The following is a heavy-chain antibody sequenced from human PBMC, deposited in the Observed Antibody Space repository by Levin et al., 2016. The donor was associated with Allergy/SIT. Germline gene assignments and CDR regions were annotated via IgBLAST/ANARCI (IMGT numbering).Heavy chain of an antibody. J-gene: IGHJ3*02. CDR2: ISDTGDGS. D-gene: IGHD2-15*01. CDR1: GFPFSTYA. V-gene: IGHV3-23*01. Sequence: GESLKISCAASGFPFSTYAMSWVRQTPGKGLEWVSTISDTGDGSFYGDSVKGRFTISRDNSKNTLYLQMNSLRVEDTALYYCAGGSSLVGGPTREDSFEIWGQGTVVTVSS. CDR3: AGGSSLVGGPTREDSFEI.